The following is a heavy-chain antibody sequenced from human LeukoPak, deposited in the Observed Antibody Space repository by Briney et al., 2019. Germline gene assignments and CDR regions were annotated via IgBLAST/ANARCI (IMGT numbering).Heavy chain of an antibody. J-gene: IGHJ4*02. CDR3: ARSGLLWFGEIDY. Sequence: GRSLRLSCAASGFTFSRYWMSWVRQAPGKGLEWVANIKQDGSEMDYVDSVRGRFTISRDNAKNSLFLQMNSLRADDSAVYYCARSGLLWFGEIDYWGRGILVTVSS. CDR1: GFTFSRYW. D-gene: IGHD3-10*01. V-gene: IGHV3-7*03. CDR2: IKQDGSEM.